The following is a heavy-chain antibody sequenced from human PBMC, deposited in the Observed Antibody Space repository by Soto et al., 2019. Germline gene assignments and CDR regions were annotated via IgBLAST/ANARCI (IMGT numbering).Heavy chain of an antibody. Sequence: LSLPGACSGVSLIRNGYAWTWIRQTPGKGRVGIGYMYHRRRTYYNPAHNSRVPISIHRSKNQFSLKLSSVTAADTAVYYCTRVKGYGPAMNVFDYWGQGTLVTVSS. D-gene: IGHD3-10*01. CDR2: MYHRRRT. V-gene: IGHV4-30-2*01. J-gene: IGHJ4*02. CDR1: GVSLIRNGYA. CDR3: TRVKGYGPAMNVFDY.